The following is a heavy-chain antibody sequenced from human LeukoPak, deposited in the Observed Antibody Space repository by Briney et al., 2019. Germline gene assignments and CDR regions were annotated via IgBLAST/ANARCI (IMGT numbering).Heavy chain of an antibody. Sequence: GGSLRLSCAASGFTFSSYAMSWVRQAPGKGLEWVSAISGSGGSTYYADSVKGLFTISRDNSKNTLYLQMTTLRAEDTAVYYCAKTPPLRFPSYFDYWGQGTLVTVSS. CDR2: ISGSGGST. V-gene: IGHV3-23*01. CDR1: GFTFSSYA. J-gene: IGHJ4*02. D-gene: IGHD3-3*01. CDR3: AKTPPLRFPSYFDY.